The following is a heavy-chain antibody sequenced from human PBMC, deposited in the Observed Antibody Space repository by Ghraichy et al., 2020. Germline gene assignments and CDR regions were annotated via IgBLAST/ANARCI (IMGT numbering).Heavy chain of an antibody. J-gene: IGHJ2*01. D-gene: IGHD3-3*01. Sequence: GESLNISCAASGFTFSSYWMSWVRQAPGKGLEWVANIKQDRSEKYYVDSVKGRFTISRDNAKNSLYLQMNSLRAEDTAVYYCARALGDYYDFWSGYYTYRGRSRDWYFDLWGRGTLVTVSS. CDR2: IKQDRSEK. CDR1: GFTFSSYW. CDR3: ARALGDYYDFWSGYYTYRGRSRDWYFDL. V-gene: IGHV3-7*03.